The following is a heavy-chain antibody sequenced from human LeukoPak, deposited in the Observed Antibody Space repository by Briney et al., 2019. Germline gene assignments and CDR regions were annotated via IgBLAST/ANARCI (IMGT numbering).Heavy chain of an antibody. J-gene: IGHJ4*02. CDR2: ISSSSSYI. V-gene: IGHV3-21*01. Sequence: PGGSLRLSCAASGFTFSSYSMNWVRQASGKGLEWVSSISSSSSYIYYADSVKGRFTISRDNAKNSLYLQMNSLRAEDTAVYYCARVGRYFDWFGREGSDVFDYWGQGTLVTVSS. CDR1: GFTFSSYS. CDR3: ARVGRYFDWFGREGSDVFDY. D-gene: IGHD3-9*01.